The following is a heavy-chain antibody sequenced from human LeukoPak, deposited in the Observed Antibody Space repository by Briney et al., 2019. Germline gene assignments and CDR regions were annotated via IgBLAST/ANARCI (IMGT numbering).Heavy chain of an antibody. D-gene: IGHD4-17*01. CDR1: GFXFSSFS. CDR2: ITSSNSYI. Sequence: GGSLRLSCAASGFXFSSFSINWVRQAPGKGLEWVSSITSSNSYIYYADSVKGRFTISRDNAKNSLYLQMNSLRAEDTAVYYCARGDYGAPFDYWGQGTLVTVSS. J-gene: IGHJ4*02. V-gene: IGHV3-21*01. CDR3: ARGDYGAPFDY.